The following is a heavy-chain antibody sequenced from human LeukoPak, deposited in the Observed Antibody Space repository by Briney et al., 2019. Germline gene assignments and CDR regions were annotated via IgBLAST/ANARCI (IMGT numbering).Heavy chain of an antibody. CDR1: GDSISSYY. V-gene: IGHV4-4*07. CDR3: ASVRYDYVWGSYPYFDY. CDR2: IYTSGST. J-gene: IGHJ4*02. D-gene: IGHD3-16*02. Sequence: SETLSLTCTVSGDSISSYYWSWIRQPAGKGREWIGRIYTSGSTNYNPSLKSRVTMSVDTSKNQFSLKLSSVTAADTAVYCCASVRYDYVWGSYPYFDYWGQGTLVTVSS.